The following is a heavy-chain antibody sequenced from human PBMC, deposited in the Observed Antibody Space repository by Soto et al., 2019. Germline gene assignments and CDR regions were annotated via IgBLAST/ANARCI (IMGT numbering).Heavy chain of an antibody. Sequence: SVKVSCKASGGTFSGYAISWVRQAPGQGLEWMGGIIPIFGTANYAQKFQGRVTITADKSTSTAYMELSSLRSEDTAVYYCARTAYYYDSSGYYYDRFDPWGQATLVTVS. CDR1: GGTFSGYA. D-gene: IGHD3-22*01. J-gene: IGHJ5*02. CDR3: ARTAYYYDSSGYYYDRFDP. V-gene: IGHV1-69*06. CDR2: IIPIFGTA.